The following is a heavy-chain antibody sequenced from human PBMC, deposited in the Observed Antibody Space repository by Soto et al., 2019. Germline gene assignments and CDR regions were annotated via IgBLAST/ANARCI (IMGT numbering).Heavy chain of an antibody. CDR1: GGSISSYY. V-gene: IGHV4-59*01. J-gene: IGHJ4*02. CDR3: ARGFTTGGVFDY. Sequence: SETLSLTCTVSGGSISSYYWSWIRQPPGKGLEWIGYIYYSGSTNYNPSLKSRVTISVDTSKNQFSLKLSSVTAADTAVYYCARGFTTGGVFDYWGQGTLVTVSS. CDR2: IYYSGST. D-gene: IGHD3-22*01.